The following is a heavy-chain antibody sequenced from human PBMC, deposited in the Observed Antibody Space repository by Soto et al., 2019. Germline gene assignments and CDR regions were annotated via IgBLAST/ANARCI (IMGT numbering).Heavy chain of an antibody. CDR1: GFTFSSYG. J-gene: IGHJ3*02. D-gene: IGHD6-25*01. CDR2: IWYDGSNK. V-gene: IGHV3-33*01. CDR3: AREKQRTDPFDI. Sequence: QVQLVESGGGVVQPGRSLRLSCAASGFTFSSYGMHWVRQAPGKGLEWVAVIWYDGSNKYYADSVKGRFTISRDNSKNTLYLQMNSLRAEDTAVYYCAREKQRTDPFDIWGQGTMVTVSS.